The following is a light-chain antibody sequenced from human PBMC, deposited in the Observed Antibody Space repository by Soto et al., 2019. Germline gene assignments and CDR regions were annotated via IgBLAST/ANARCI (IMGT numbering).Light chain of an antibody. CDR1: NSDVGGYNY. Sequence: QSAPTQPRSVSGSPGQSVTISCTGTNSDVGGYNYVSWYQQHPGEAPKFMIYDVSKRPSGVPDRFSGSKSGNTASLTISGLQAEDEADYYCCSYAGSYSYVFGTGTKVTVL. CDR3: CSYAGSYSYV. V-gene: IGLV2-11*01. J-gene: IGLJ1*01. CDR2: DVS.